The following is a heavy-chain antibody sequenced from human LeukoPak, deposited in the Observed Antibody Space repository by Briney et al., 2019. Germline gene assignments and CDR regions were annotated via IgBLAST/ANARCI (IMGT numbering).Heavy chain of an antibody. CDR1: GYTFTSYD. CDR3: ARLWFGDPPDY. J-gene: IGHJ4*02. CDR2: MNPNSGNT. V-gene: IGHV1-8*01. D-gene: IGHD3-10*01. Sequence: GAPVKVSCKASGYTFTSYDINWVRQATGQGLEWMGWMNPNSGNTGYAQKFQGRVAMTRNTSISTAYMELSSLRSEDTAVYYCARLWFGDPPDYWGQGTLVTVSS.